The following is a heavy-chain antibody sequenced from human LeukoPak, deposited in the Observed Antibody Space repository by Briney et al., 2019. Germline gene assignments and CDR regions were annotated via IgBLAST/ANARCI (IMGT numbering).Heavy chain of an antibody. Sequence: PSQTLSLTCTVSGASISSGDYYWGWIRQSPGKGLEWIGTIYYSGSTNYNPFLKSRVTISVDTSENQFSLRLSSVTATDTAVYYCVRRGQRLNPGLYYFDYWGQGTLVTVSS. CDR2: IYYSGST. CDR1: GASISSGDYY. CDR3: VRRGQRLNPGLYYFDY. J-gene: IGHJ4*02. D-gene: IGHD6-25*01. V-gene: IGHV4-39*01.